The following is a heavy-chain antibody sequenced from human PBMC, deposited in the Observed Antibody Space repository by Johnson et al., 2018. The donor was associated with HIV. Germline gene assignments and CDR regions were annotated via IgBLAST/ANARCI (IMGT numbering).Heavy chain of an antibody. CDR3: ARDHYDSSGLDAFDI. J-gene: IGHJ3*02. V-gene: IGHV3-66*02. CDR2: IYSGGST. D-gene: IGHD3-22*01. Sequence: VQLVESGGGLVQPGGSLRLSCAASGFTVSSNYMSWVRQAPGKGLEWVSVIYSGGSTYYADSVKGRFTISRDNSKNTLYLQMNSRSAEDTAVYYCARDHYDSSGLDAFDIWGQGTMVTVSS. CDR1: GFTVSSNY.